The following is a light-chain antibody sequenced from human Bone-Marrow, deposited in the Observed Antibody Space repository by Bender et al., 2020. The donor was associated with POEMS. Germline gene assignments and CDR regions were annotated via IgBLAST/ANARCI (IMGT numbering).Light chain of an antibody. J-gene: IGLJ3*02. CDR2: YVS. CDR3: SSYTSSSTLWV. V-gene: IGLV2-14*03. CDR1: RSDVGLYNY. Sequence: QSALTQPASVSGSPGQSIAISCTGTRSDVGLYNYVSWYQHHPGKAPKLLIYYVSIRPSGVSNRFSGSKSGNTASLTISGLQTEDEADYYCSSYTSSSTLWVFGGGTKLTVL.